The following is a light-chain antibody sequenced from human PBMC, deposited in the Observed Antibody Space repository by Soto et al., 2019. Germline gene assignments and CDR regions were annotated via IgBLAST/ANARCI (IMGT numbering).Light chain of an antibody. CDR3: QQYSTTPRT. V-gene: IGKV4-1*01. Sequence: DIVMTQSPDSLAVSLGERATINCKSSQSVLYSSNNKNYLAWYQQTPGQPPKLLIYWASTRESGVPDRFSGSGSGTDFTLTISSLQAEDVAVYYCQQYSTTPRTFGQGTKVEIK. J-gene: IGKJ1*01. CDR1: QSVLYSSNNKNY. CDR2: WAS.